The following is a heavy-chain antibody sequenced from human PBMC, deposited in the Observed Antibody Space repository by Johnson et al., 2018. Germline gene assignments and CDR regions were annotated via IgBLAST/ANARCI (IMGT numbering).Heavy chain of an antibody. CDR2: IYHSGST. CDR3: AIDGDYAFDI. CDR1: MGSTSTYY. J-gene: IGHJ3*02. Sequence: QVQLQESGPGLVKPSETLSLTRTVSMGSTSTYYWSWIRQPPGKGLEWIGYIYHSGSTNYNPPLQSRVTVSVDTSKTPFSLRLSSVTAADTAVYYSAIDGDYAFDIWGQGTMVTVSS. V-gene: IGHV4-59*01. D-gene: IGHD7-27*01.